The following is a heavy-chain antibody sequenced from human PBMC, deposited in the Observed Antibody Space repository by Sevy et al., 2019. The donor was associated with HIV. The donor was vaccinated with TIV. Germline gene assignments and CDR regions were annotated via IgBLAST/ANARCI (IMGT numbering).Heavy chain of an antibody. Sequence: GGSLRLSCAASGFTVSSNYMSWVRQAPGKGLEWVSVIYSGGSTYYADSVKGRFTISRDNSKNTRYLQMNSLGAEDTAVYYCARARSHDAFDIWGQGTMVTVSS. V-gene: IGHV3-53*01. CDR3: ARARSHDAFDI. CDR2: IYSGGST. CDR1: GFTVSSNY. J-gene: IGHJ3*02.